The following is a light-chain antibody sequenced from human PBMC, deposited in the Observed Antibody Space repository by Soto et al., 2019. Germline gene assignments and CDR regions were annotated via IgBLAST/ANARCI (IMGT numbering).Light chain of an antibody. J-gene: IGLJ3*02. CDR3: SSYTNNNSPV. CDR1: SSDIGGFNY. V-gene: IGLV2-14*01. Sequence: QSALTQPASVSGSPGQSITISCTGTSSDIGGFNYVSWYQRLPGRAPKLVIFEVSNRPSGVSSRFSGSKSGSTASLTISGLQSEDEGDYYCSSYTNNNSPVFGGGTQLTVL. CDR2: EVS.